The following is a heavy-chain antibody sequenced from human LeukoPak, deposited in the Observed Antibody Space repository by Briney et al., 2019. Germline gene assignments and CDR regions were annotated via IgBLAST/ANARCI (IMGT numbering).Heavy chain of an antibody. V-gene: IGHV1-69*04. CDR2: IIPILGIA. CDR1: GGTFSSYA. CDR3: ARDLLGDGYNCDH. Sequence: SVKVSCKASGGTFSSYAISWVRQAPGQGLEWMGRIIPILGIANYAQKFQGRVTITADKSTSTAYMELSSLRSEDTAVYYCARDLLGDGYNCDHWGQGTLVTVSS. D-gene: IGHD5-24*01. J-gene: IGHJ4*02.